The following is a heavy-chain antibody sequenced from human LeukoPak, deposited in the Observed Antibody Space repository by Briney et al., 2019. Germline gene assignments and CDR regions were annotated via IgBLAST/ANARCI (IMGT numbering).Heavy chain of an antibody. CDR2: INPNSGGT. CDR1: GYTFAGYY. D-gene: IGHD6-6*01. CDR3: ARGSTARLDGIGNY. V-gene: IGHV1-2*02. J-gene: IGHJ4*02. Sequence: ASVKVSCKASGYTFAGYYMHWVRQAPGQGLEWMGWINPNSGGTNYAQKFQGRVTMTRDTSISTAYMELSRLRSDDTAVYYCARGSTARLDGIGNYWGQGILVTVSS.